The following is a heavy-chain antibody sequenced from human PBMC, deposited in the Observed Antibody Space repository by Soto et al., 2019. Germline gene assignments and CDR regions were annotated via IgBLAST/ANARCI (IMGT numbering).Heavy chain of an antibody. D-gene: IGHD3-10*01. CDR2: IYEGGST. CDR3: VRQGIGALHGLVDV. CDR1: SASPSTHN. V-gene: IGHV4-59*08. J-gene: IGHJ6*02. Sequence: SEILSLTRPVSSASPSTHNSSWIRQNPGKGLEWIGYIYEGGSTGYNPSLESRVSISLDTSTNQLSLKLSSVTAADTAVYYCVRQGIGALHGLVDVWGQGTTVTVSS.